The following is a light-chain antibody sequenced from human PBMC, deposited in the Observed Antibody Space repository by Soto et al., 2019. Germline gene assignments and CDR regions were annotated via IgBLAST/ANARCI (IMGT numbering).Light chain of an antibody. CDR3: LQNNSYPVT. V-gene: IGKV1-17*03. CDR1: QDIGGR. CDR2: SAS. Sequence: DIQITQSPSSVSASVGDRITITCRASQDIGGRLAWFQQKPGKAPKRLIYSASSLQSGVPSRFSGSGSGTEFTLTISSLQPEDFATYYCLQNNSYPVTFGQGTKVDIK. J-gene: IGKJ1*01.